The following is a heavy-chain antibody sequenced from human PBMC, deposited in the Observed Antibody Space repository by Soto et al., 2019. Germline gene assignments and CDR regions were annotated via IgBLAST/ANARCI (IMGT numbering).Heavy chain of an antibody. J-gene: IGHJ4*02. V-gene: IGHV3-64D*06. CDR3: VKKADIVATTAPDY. CDR2: ISSNGGST. D-gene: IGHD5-12*01. Sequence: GGSLRLSCSASGFTFSSYAMHWVRQAPGKGLEYVSAISSNGGSTYYADSVKGRFTISRDNSKNTLYLQMSSLRAEDTAVYYCVKKADIVATTAPDYWGQATLVTVSS. CDR1: GFTFSSYA.